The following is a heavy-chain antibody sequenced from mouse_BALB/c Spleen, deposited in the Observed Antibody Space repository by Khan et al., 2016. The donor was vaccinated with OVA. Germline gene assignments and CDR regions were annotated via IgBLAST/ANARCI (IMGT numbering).Heavy chain of an antibody. CDR2: IFPGTGTT. V-gene: IGHV1S132*01. CDR3: ARGYFGNYEFVF. J-gene: IGHJ3*01. D-gene: IGHD2-1*01. CDR1: GYSFTSYW. Sequence: QVQLQQSGAELVKPGASVKLSCKTSGYSFTSYWIQWVKQRPGQGLGWIGQIFPGTGTTYYNENFKGKATLTVETSSSTAYMHLSSLTSEDSAVYFGARGYFGNYEFVFWGQGTLVTVSP.